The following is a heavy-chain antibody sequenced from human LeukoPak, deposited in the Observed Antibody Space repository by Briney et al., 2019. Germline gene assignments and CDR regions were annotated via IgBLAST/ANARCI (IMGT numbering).Heavy chain of an antibody. D-gene: IGHD1-1*01. CDR2: IIPILGIA. V-gene: IGHV1-69*04. CDR3: ARDGGETGTTLGFDY. Sequence: ASVKVSCKASGYTFTSYGISWVRQAPGQGLEWMGRIIPILGIANYAQKFQGRVTITADKSTSTAYMELSSLRSEDTAVYYCARDGGETGTTLGFDYWGQGTLVTVSS. CDR1: GYTFTSYG. J-gene: IGHJ4*02.